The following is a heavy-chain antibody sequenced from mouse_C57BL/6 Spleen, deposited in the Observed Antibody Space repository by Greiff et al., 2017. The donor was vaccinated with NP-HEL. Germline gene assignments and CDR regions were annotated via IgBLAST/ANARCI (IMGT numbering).Heavy chain of an antibody. D-gene: IGHD1-1*01. J-gene: IGHJ2*01. CDR1: GYTFTSYW. Sequence: QVQLKQPGAELVRPGSSVKLSCKASGYTFTSYWMHWVKQRPIQGLEWIGNIDPSDSETHYNQKFKDKATLTVDKSSSTAYMQLSSLTSEDSAVYYCARASFTTVVATDYWGQGTTLTVSS. V-gene: IGHV1-52*01. CDR3: ARASFTTVVATDY. CDR2: IDPSDSET.